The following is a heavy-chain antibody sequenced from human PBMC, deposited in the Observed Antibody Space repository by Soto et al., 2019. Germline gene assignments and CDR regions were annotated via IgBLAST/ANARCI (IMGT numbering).Heavy chain of an antibody. CDR2: ISAYNGNT. V-gene: IGHV1-18*01. D-gene: IGHD2-8*01. J-gene: IGHJ4*02. Sequence: ASVKVSCKASGYTFTSYGISWVRQAPGQGFEWMGWISAYNGNTNYAQKLQGRVTMTTDTSTSTAYMELRSLRSDDTAVYYCARPYCTNGVCYTSRPDYWGQGTLVTVSS. CDR3: ARPYCTNGVCYTSRPDY. CDR1: GYTFTSYG.